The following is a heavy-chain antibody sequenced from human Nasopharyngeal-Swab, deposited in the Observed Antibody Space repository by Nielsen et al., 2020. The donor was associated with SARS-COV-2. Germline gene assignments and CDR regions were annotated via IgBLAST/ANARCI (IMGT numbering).Heavy chain of an antibody. D-gene: IGHD2-15*01. V-gene: IGHV1-24*01. J-gene: IGHJ4*02. CDR3: ATNVRKVADVFDY. CDR2: FDPEDGET. CDR1: GGTFSSYA. Sequence: ASVKVSCKASGGTFSSYAISWVRQAPGKGLEWMGGFDPEDGETIYAQKFQGRVTMTEDTSTDTAYMELSSLRSEDTAVYYCATNVRKVADVFDYWGQGTLVTVSS.